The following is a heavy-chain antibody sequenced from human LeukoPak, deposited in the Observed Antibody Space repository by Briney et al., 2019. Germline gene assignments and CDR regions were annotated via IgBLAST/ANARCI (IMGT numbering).Heavy chain of an antibody. V-gene: IGHV3-21*01. CDR1: GFTFSRYS. CDR2: ISSSSSYI. D-gene: IGHD3-9*01. J-gene: IGHJ4*02. Sequence: GGSLRLSCAASGFTFSRYSMNWVRQAPGKGLEWVSCISSSSSYIYYTNSVKGRFTISRDNAKNSLYLQMNSLRAEDTAVYYCVRDYENLTGSKTRFHYWGQGTLVTVSS. CDR3: VRDYENLTGSKTRFHY.